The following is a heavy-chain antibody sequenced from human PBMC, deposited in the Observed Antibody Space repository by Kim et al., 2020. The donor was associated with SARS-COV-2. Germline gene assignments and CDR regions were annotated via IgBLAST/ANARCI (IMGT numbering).Heavy chain of an antibody. D-gene: IGHD3-16*02. J-gene: IGHJ4*02. CDR1: GGSISSYY. CDR3: ARMITFGGVIVISWGFDY. CDR2: IYYSGST. Sequence: SETLSLTCTVSGGSISSYYWSWIRQPPGKGLEWIGYIYYSGSTNYNPSLKSRVTISVDTSKNQFSLKLSSVTAADTAVYYCARMITFGGVIVISWGFDYWGQGTLVTVSS. V-gene: IGHV4-59*13.